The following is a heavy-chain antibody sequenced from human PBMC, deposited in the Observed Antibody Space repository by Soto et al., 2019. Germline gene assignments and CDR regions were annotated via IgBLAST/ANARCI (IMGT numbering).Heavy chain of an antibody. CDR1: GESFSGYY. J-gene: IGHJ4*02. Sequence: QVQLQQWGAGLLKPSETLSLTCAVYGESFSGYYWSWIRQPPGKGLEWIGEINHSGSTNYNPSLNSRVTISVDTSKNQFSLKLSSVTAADTAVYYCARSLYYDGSGRGRAFDFWGQGTLVTVSS. CDR2: INHSGST. V-gene: IGHV4-34*01. D-gene: IGHD3-10*01. CDR3: ARSLYYDGSGRGRAFDF.